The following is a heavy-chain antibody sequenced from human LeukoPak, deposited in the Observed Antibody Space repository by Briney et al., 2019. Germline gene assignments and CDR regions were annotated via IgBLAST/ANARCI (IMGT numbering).Heavy chain of an antibody. CDR1: GFTFSSYA. V-gene: IGHV3-23*01. CDR2: ISGSGGST. CDR3: AKDPPAGYCTNGVCHDY. D-gene: IGHD2-8*01. J-gene: IGHJ4*02. Sequence: PGGSLRLSCAASGFTFSSYAMSWVRQAPGKGLEWVSAISGSGGSTYYADSVKGRFTISRDNSKNTLYLQMNSLRAEDTAVYYCAKDPPAGYCTNGVCHDYWGPGTLVTVSS.